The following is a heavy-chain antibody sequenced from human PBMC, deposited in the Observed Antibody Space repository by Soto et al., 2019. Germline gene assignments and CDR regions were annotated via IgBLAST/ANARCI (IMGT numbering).Heavy chain of an antibody. CDR1: GGTFSSYT. Sequence: QVQLVQSGAEVKKPGSSVKVSCKASGGTFSSYTISWVRQAPGQGLEWMGRIIPILGIANYAQKFQGRVTITADKSXSXXYMELSSLRSEDTAVYYCARSTATTAFYYYYGMDVWGQGTTVTVSS. D-gene: IGHD4-17*01. V-gene: IGHV1-69*02. J-gene: IGHJ6*02. CDR2: IIPILGIA. CDR3: ARSTATTAFYYYYGMDV.